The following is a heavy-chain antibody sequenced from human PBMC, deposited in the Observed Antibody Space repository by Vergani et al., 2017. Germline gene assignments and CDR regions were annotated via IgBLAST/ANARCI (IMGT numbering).Heavy chain of an antibody. CDR2: ISGRGGST. CDR1: GFTFSRYA. Sequence: EVQLLESGGGLVQPGGSLRLSCAASGFTFSRYAMSWVRPAPGKGLEWVSTISGRGGSTYYADYADSVKGRFTIARDNSKNTLYLQMNSLRAEDTAVYYCAKFLSWDGDFPHFDYWGEGTLVTVAS. CDR3: AKFLSWDGDFPHFDY. V-gene: IGHV3-23*01. J-gene: IGHJ4*02. D-gene: IGHD4-17*01.